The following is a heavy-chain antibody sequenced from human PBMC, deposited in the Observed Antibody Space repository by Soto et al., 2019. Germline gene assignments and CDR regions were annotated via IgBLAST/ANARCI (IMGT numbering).Heavy chain of an antibody. CDR3: ARDYDIFDY. CDR1: GYTLTELS. D-gene: IGHD3-9*01. Sequence: ASVKVSCTVSGYTLTELSMHWVRQAPGKGLEWMGGFDPEDGETIYAQKFQGRVTMTRDTSTSTVYMELSSLRSEDTAVYYCARDYDIFDYWGQGTLVTVSS. CDR2: FDPEDGET. J-gene: IGHJ4*02. V-gene: IGHV1-24*01.